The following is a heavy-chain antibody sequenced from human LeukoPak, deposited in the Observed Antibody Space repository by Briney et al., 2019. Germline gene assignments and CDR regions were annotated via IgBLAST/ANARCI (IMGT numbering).Heavy chain of an antibody. Sequence: PGGSLRLSCAASGFTFSDYYMSWVRQAPGKGVEGGSYISSSGSTIYYADSVTGRFTISRDNPKNSLYLQMNSLRAEDTAVYYCARGWKDYFDYWGQGTLVTVSS. CDR3: ARGWKDYFDY. D-gene: IGHD1-1*01. J-gene: IGHJ4*02. CDR1: GFTFSDYY. V-gene: IGHV3-11*01. CDR2: ISSSGSTI.